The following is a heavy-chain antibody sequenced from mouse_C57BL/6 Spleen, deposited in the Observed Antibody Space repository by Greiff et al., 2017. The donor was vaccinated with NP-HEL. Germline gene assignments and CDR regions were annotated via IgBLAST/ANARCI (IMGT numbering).Heavy chain of an antibody. CDR1: GYTFTSYW. Sequence: VQLQQPGAELVRPGTSVKLSCKASGYTFTSYWMHWVKQRPGQGLEWIGVIDPSDSYTNYNQKFKGKATLTVDTSSSTAYMQLSSLTSEDSAVYYCARLGGQLRLPFAYWGQGTLVTVSA. V-gene: IGHV1-59*01. CDR3: ARLGGQLRLPFAY. J-gene: IGHJ3*01. D-gene: IGHD3-2*02. CDR2: IDPSDSYT.